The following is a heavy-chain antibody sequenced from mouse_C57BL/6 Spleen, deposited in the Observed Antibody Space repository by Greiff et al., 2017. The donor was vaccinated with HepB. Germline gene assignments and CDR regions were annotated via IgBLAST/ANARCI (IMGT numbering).Heavy chain of an antibody. CDR2: INPNNGGT. V-gene: IGHV1-26*01. CDR1: GYTFTDYY. CDR3: ARNYGSFDY. D-gene: IGHD1-1*01. Sequence: EVKLVESGPELVKPGASVKISCKASGYTFTDYYMNWVKQSHGKSLEWIGDINPNNGGTSYNQKFKGKATLTVDKSSSTAYMELRSLTSEDSAVYYCARNYGSFDYWGQGTTLTVSS. J-gene: IGHJ2*01.